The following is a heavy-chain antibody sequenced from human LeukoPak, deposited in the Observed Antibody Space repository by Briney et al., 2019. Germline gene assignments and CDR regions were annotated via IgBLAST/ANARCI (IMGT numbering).Heavy chain of an antibody. V-gene: IGHV3-7*04. D-gene: IGHD5-24*01. CDR2: IKQDGSKK. J-gene: IGHJ4*02. Sequence: GGSLRLSCVASGFPFSSYWMTWVRQAPGKGLEWVANIKQDGSKKSYVDSVKGRFTISKDNAKNSLYLQMNSLRAEDTAIYYCTRVGYIDEGIDYWGQGTLVTVSS. CDR1: GFPFSSYW. CDR3: TRVGYIDEGIDY.